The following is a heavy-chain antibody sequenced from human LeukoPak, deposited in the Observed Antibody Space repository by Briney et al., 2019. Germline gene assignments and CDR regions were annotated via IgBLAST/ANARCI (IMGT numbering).Heavy chain of an antibody. Sequence: PGGSLRLSCAASGFTFSSYEMNWVRQAPGKGLEWVSYISSSGSTIYYADSVKGRFTISRDNAKNSLYLQMNSLRAEDTAVCYCARLNYGDYVTNFDGGNDYWGQGTLVTVSS. CDR1: GFTFSSYE. CDR3: ARLNYGDYVTNFDGGNDY. CDR2: ISSSGSTI. V-gene: IGHV3-48*03. D-gene: IGHD4-17*01. J-gene: IGHJ4*02.